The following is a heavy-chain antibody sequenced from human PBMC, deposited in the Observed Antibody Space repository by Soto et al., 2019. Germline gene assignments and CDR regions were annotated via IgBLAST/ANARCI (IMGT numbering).Heavy chain of an antibody. CDR1: GFTFSNTW. CDR2: IKSKTDGGTT. V-gene: IGHV3-15*07. D-gene: IGHD5-18*01. CDR3: TTEGELWLPAPYGMDV. Sequence: GGSLRLSCAASGFTFSNTWMNWVRQAPGKGLEWVGRIKSKTDGGTTDYAAPVKGRFTISRDDSKNTLYLQMNSLKTEDTAVYYCTTEGELWLPAPYGMDVWGQGTTVNVSS. J-gene: IGHJ6*02.